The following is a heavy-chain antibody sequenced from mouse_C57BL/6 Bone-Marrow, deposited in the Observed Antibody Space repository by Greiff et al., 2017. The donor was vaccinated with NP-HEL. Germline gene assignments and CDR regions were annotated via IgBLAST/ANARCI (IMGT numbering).Heavy chain of an antibody. Sequence: VQLQQSGAELVRPGTSVKMSCKASGYTFTNYWIGWAKQRPGRGLEWIGDIYPGGGYTNYNEKFKGKATLTADKSSSTAYMQFSSLTSEDSAIYYCASYDYVSWFAYWGQGTLVTVSA. V-gene: IGHV1-63*01. CDR3: ASYDYVSWFAY. J-gene: IGHJ3*01. CDR1: GYTFTNYW. CDR2: IYPGGGYT. D-gene: IGHD2-4*01.